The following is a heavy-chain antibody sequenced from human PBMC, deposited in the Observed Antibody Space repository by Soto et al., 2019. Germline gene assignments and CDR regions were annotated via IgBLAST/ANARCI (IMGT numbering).Heavy chain of an antibody. J-gene: IGHJ4*02. D-gene: IGHD3-10*01. CDR2: IYYSGST. V-gene: IGHV4-39*01. CDR1: GGSISSSSYY. Sequence: SETLSLTCTVSGGSISSSSYYWGWIRQPPGKGLEWIGSIYYSGSTYYNPSLKSRVTISVDTSKNQFSLKLSSVTAADTAVYYCARLALPLRGVKGDIFDYWGQGTLVTVSS. CDR3: ARLALPLRGVKGDIFDY.